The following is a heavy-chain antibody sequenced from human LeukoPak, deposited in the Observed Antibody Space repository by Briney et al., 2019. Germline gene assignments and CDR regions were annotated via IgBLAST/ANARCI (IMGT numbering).Heavy chain of an antibody. V-gene: IGHV3-23*01. CDR2: FSGSGGST. CDR1: GFTFSSYA. CDR3: AKEQSITIFGVVTPDYYFDY. Sequence: GGSLRLSCAASGFTFSSYAMSWVRQAPGTVLEWVSAFSGSGGSTYYADSVKGRFTISRDNSKNTLYLQMNSLRAEDTAVYYCAKEQSITIFGVVTPDYYFDYWGQGTLVTVSS. D-gene: IGHD3-3*01. J-gene: IGHJ4*02.